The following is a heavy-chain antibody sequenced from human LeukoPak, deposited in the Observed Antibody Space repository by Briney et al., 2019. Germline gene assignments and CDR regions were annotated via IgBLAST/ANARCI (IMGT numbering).Heavy chain of an antibody. V-gene: IGHV3-9*01. CDR3: AKDIPQSRQQLAGYGMDV. D-gene: IGHD6-13*01. CDR1: GFTFDDYA. CDR2: ISWNSGSI. Sequence: PGGSLRLSCAASGFTFDDYAMHWVRQAPGKGLEWVSGISWNSGSIGYADSVKGRFTISRDNAKNSLYLQMNSLRAEDTALYYCAKDIPQSRQQLAGYGMDVWGQGTTVIVSS. J-gene: IGHJ6*02.